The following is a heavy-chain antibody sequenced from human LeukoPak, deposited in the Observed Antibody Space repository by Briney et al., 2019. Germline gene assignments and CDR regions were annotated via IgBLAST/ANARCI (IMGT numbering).Heavy chain of an antibody. CDR3: ARSLNPNDDSSGWYDY. CDR1: GYTFTSYG. J-gene: IGHJ4*02. V-gene: IGHV1-18*01. Sequence: APVKVSCKASGYTFTSYGISWVRQAPGQGLEWMGWISAYNGNTNYAQKLQGRVTMTTDTSTSTAYMELRSLRSDDTAVYYCARSLNPNDDSSGWYDYWGQGTLVTVSS. CDR2: ISAYNGNT. D-gene: IGHD6-19*01.